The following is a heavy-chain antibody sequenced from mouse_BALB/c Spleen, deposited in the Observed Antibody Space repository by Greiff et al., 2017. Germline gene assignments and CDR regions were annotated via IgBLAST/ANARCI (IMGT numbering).Heavy chain of an antibody. D-gene: IGHD4-1*01. V-gene: IGHV3-8*02. CDR3: ARRRPKLGGVGYAMDY. CDR1: GDSITSGY. J-gene: IGHJ4*01. Sequence: EVQLQESGPSLVKPSQTLSLTCSVTGDSITSGYWNWIRKFPGNKLEYMGYISYSGSTYYNPSLKSRISITRDTSKNQYYLQLNSVTTEDTATYYCARRRPKLGGVGYAMDYWGQGTSVTVSS. CDR2: ISYSGST.